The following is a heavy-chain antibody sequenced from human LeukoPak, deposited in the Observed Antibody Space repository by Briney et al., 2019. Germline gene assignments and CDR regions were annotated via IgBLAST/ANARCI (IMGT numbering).Heavy chain of an antibody. D-gene: IGHD4-4*01. CDR1: GFTFSSYA. J-gene: IGHJ4*02. V-gene: IGHV3-64*01. CDR2: ISSNGGST. Sequence: GGSLRLSCAASGFTFSSYAMHWVRQAPGKGLEYVSAISSNGGSTYYANSVKGRFTISRDNSKNTLYLQMGSLRAEDMAVYYCARGRPTTVTYLDYWGQGTLVTVSS. CDR3: ARGRPTTVTYLDY.